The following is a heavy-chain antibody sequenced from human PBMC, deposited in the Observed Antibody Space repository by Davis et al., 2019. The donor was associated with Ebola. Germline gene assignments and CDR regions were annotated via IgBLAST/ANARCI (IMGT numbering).Heavy chain of an antibody. D-gene: IGHD3-3*01. CDR2: INPNSGGT. CDR3: ARDGRMTLEWLFSPKVSWFDP. J-gene: IGHJ5*02. CDR1: GYTFTGYY. V-gene: IGHV1-2*02. Sequence: ASVKVSCKASGYTFTGYYMHWVRQAPGQGLEWMGWINPNSGGTNYAQKFQGRVTMTRDTSTSTVYMELSSLRSEDTAVYYCARDGRMTLEWLFSPKVSWFDPWGQGTLVTVSS.